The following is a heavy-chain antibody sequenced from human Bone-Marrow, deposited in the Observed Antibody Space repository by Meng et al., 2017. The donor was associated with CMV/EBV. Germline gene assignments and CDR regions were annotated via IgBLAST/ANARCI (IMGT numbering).Heavy chain of an antibody. CDR3: ARLTGSMSDALYWMDV. J-gene: IGHJ6*02. CDR2: INPSGGAT. V-gene: IGHV1-46*01. Sequence: ASVKVSCKAFGYTFIRYYMHWVRQAPGQGLEWMGIINPSGGATTYAQRFQGRVTLTRDTYTSTVYMQLSSLRSGDKAVYYCARLTGSMSDALYWMDVWGQGTTVTVS. D-gene: IGHD3-9*01. CDR1: GYTFIRYY.